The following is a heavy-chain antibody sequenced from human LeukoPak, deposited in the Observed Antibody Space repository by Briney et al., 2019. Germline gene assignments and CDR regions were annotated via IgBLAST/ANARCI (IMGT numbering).Heavy chain of an antibody. CDR2: IYTSGST. Sequence: PSETLSLTCTVSGGSISSYYWSWIRQPPGKGLEWIGYIYTSGSTNYNPSLKSRVTMSVDTSKNQFSLKLSSVTAADTAVYYCARDIGVGGDAFDIWGQGTMVTVSS. J-gene: IGHJ3*02. D-gene: IGHD3-22*01. CDR1: GGSISSYY. CDR3: ARDIGVGGDAFDI. V-gene: IGHV4-4*08.